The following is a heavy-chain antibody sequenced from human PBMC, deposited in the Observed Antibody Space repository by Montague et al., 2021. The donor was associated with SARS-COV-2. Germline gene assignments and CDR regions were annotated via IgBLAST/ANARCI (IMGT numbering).Heavy chain of an antibody. V-gene: IGHV3-30*04. CDR1: GFTFSSHA. D-gene: IGHD3-10*01. CDR3: ARDDGSGSYYVSFDY. J-gene: IGHJ4*02. CDR2: ISYDGSNK. Sequence: SLSLSCAASGFTFSSHAMHWVRQAPGKGLEWVAIISYDGSNKYYADSVKGRFTISRDNSKNTLYLQMNSLRAEDTAVYYCARDDGSGSYYVSFDYWGQGTLVTVSS.